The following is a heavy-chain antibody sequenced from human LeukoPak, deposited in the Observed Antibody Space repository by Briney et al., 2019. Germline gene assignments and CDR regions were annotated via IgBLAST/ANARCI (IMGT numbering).Heavy chain of an antibody. Sequence: PGGSLRLSCAASGFTFSSYWMSWVRQAPGKGLEWVANIKQDGSEKYYVDSVKGRFTISRDNAKNSLYLQMNSLRAEDTAVYYCARPTGPTQKDAFDIWGQGTMVTVSS. D-gene: IGHD1-1*01. V-gene: IGHV3-7*01. CDR1: GFTFSSYW. CDR2: IKQDGSEK. J-gene: IGHJ3*02. CDR3: ARPTGPTQKDAFDI.